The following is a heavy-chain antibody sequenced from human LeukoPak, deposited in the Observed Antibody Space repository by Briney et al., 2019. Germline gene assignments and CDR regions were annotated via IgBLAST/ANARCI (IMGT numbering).Heavy chain of an antibody. CDR3: ARRLITMVRGVIGRWFDP. Sequence: SETLSLTCAVYGGSFSGYYWSWIRQPLGKGLEWIGEINHSGGTNYNPSLKSRVTISVDTSKNQFSLKLSSVTAADTAVYYCARRLITMVRGVIGRWFDPWGQGTLVTVSS. D-gene: IGHD3-10*01. V-gene: IGHV4-34*01. CDR1: GGSFSGYY. CDR2: INHSGGT. J-gene: IGHJ5*02.